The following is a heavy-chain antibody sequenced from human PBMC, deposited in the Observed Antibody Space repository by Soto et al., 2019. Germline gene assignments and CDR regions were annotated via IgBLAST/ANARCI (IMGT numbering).Heavy chain of an antibody. CDR3: ARAGYCSGGSCYSYAFDI. V-gene: IGHV3-66*01. D-gene: IGHD2-15*01. CDR1: GFTVSSNY. Sequence: GGSLRLSCAASGFTVSSNYMSWVRQAPGKGLEWVSVIYSGGSTYYADSVKGRFTISRDNSKNTLYLQMNSLRAEDTAVYYCARAGYCSGGSCYSYAFDIWGQGTMVTVSS. J-gene: IGHJ3*02. CDR2: IYSGGST.